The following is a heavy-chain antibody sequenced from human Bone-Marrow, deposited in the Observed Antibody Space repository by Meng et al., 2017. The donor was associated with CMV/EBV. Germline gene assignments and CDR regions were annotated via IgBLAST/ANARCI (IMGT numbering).Heavy chain of an antibody. J-gene: IGHJ5*02. V-gene: IGHV1-69*10. CDR3: ARTPPIVVVPAAIGSWFDP. CDR2: IIPILGIP. D-gene: IGHD2-2*01. CDR1: GGTFSSYA. Sequence: SVKVSCKASGGTFSSYAIAWVRQAPGQGLEWMGGIIPILGIPNYAQKFQGRVTITADKATSTAYMELSSLRSEDTAVYYCARTPPIVVVPAAIGSWFDPWGQGNLVNFAS.